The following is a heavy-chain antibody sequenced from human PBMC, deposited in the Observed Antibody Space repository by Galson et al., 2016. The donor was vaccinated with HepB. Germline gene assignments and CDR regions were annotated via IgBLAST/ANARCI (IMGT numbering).Heavy chain of an antibody. CDR1: GFTFSTYA. CDR3: ATRLRAPAN. V-gene: IGHV3-23*01. CDR2: ISGSSEAI. Sequence: CAASGFTFSTYAMSWVRQAPGKGLEWVSGISGSSEAIYYADSVKSRFTISRDNSKNALYLQMNSLRAEDTAVYYCATRLRAPANWGQGAQVTVSS. D-gene: IGHD1-26*01. J-gene: IGHJ4*02.